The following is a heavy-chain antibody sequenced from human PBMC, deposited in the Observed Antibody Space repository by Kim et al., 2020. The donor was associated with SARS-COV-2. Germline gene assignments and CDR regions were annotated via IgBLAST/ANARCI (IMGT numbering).Heavy chain of an antibody. CDR1: GGSVSSGSYY. J-gene: IGHJ4*02. D-gene: IGHD1-1*01. CDR3: ARVEVAGTGGVIDY. CDR2: IYYSGST. Sequence: SETLSLTCTVSGGSVSSGSYYWSWIRQPPGKGLEWIGYIYYSGSTNYNPSLKSRVTISVDTSKNQFSLKLSSVTAADTAVYYCARVEVAGTGGVIDYWGQGTLVTVSS. V-gene: IGHV4-61*01.